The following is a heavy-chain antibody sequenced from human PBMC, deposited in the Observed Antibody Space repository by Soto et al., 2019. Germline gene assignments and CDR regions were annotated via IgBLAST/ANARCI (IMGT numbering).Heavy chain of an antibody. D-gene: IGHD6-13*01. V-gene: IGHV3-30-3*01. CDR3: ASTAAGTSLGPLVYYGMDV. CDR2: ISYDGSNK. J-gene: IGHJ6*02. Sequence: GGSLRLSCAASGFTFSSYAMHWVRQAPGKGLEWVAVISYDGSNKYYADSVKGRFTISRDNSKNTLYLQMNSLRAEDTAVYYCASTAAGTSLGPLVYYGMDVWGQGTTVTVSS. CDR1: GFTFSSYA.